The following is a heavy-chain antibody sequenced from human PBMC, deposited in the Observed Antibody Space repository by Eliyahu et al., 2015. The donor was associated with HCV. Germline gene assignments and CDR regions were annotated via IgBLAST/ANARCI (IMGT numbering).Heavy chain of an antibody. CDR1: GASISSTHYY. CDR3: ARHGDYGDNKLADNGVVDDAFDM. CDR2: IDYSGFR. Sequence: QLQLQESGPGLVKPSETLSLICNVSGASISSTHYYWGWVRQSPGMGLAWIGGIDYSGFRYYNPSFKSRVTMSVDTSKNQFSLKLTSVTAADTAVYYCARHGDYGDNKLADNGVVDDAFDMWGQGTMVTVSS. V-gene: IGHV4-39*01. D-gene: IGHD4-17*01. J-gene: IGHJ3*02.